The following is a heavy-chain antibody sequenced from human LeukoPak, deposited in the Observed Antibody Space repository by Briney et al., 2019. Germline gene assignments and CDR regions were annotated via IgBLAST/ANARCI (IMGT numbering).Heavy chain of an antibody. D-gene: IGHD6-19*01. CDR3: ARDPSAVASQVWFDP. CDR2: IYTSGST. CDR1: GGSISSYY. Sequence: SETLSLTCTVSGGSISSYYWSWIRQPAGKGLEWIGRIYTSGSTNYNPSLKSRVTMPVDTSKSQFSLKLSSVTAADTAVYCCARDPSAVASQVWFDPWGQGTLVTVSS. V-gene: IGHV4-4*07. J-gene: IGHJ5*02.